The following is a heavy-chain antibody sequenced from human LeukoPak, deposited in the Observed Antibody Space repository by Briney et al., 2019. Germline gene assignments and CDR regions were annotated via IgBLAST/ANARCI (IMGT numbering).Heavy chain of an antibody. D-gene: IGHD4-17*01. V-gene: IGHV3-21*01. Sequence: GGSLRLSCAASGFTFSSYSMNWVRQAPGKGLEWVSSISSSSSYIYYADSVKGRYTISRDNAKNSLYLQMYSLRAEDTAVYYCARHTVTTRAFDYWGQGTLVTVSS. J-gene: IGHJ4*02. CDR1: GFTFSSYS. CDR2: ISSSSSYI. CDR3: ARHTVTTRAFDY.